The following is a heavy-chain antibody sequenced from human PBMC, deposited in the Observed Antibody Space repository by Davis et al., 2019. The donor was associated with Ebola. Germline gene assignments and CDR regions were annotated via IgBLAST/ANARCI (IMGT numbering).Heavy chain of an antibody. D-gene: IGHD6-19*01. V-gene: IGHV1-69*13. Sequence: SVKVSCKASGGTFSSYAISWVRQAPGQGLEWMGGIIPIFGTANYAQKFQGRVMITADESTSTAYMELSSLRSEDTAVYYCARDFAHSSGWFDYWGQGTLVTVSS. CDR3: ARDFAHSSGWFDY. CDR1: GGTFSSYA. J-gene: IGHJ4*02. CDR2: IIPIFGTA.